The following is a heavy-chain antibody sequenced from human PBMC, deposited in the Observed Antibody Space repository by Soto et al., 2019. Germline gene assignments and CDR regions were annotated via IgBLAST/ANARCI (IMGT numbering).Heavy chain of an antibody. V-gene: IGHV3-23*01. Sequence: PVGSLRLSCAASGFSFSTYSMAWVRQTPGKGLAWVSGLSGGGSNTFYADSVQGRFTISVDNSKNTVYLQMNSLRVEDTAVYYCARWDGYGDVWGQGTLVTVS. J-gene: IGHJ4*02. D-gene: IGHD4-17*01. CDR2: LSGGGSNT. CDR1: GFSFSTYS. CDR3: ARWDGYGDV.